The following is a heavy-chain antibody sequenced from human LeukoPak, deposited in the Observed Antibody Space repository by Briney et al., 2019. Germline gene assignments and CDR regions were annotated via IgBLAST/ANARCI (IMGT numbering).Heavy chain of an antibody. D-gene: IGHD6-13*01. J-gene: IGHJ4*02. CDR3: ARDLMAAAGRGYGY. Sequence: EASVKVSCTASGYTFTSYGISWVRQAPGQGLEWMGWISAYNGNTNYAQKLQGRVTMTTDTSTSTAYMGLRSLRSDDTAVYYCARDLMAAAGRGYGYWGQGTLVTVSS. CDR1: GYTFTSYG. CDR2: ISAYNGNT. V-gene: IGHV1-18*01.